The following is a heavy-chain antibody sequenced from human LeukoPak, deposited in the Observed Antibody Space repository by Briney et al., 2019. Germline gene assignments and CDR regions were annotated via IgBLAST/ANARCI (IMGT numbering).Heavy chain of an antibody. V-gene: IGHV3-7*03. CDR1: GFTFSTYW. Sequence: GGSLRLSCVASGFTFSTYWMSWVRQAPGKGLEWVAYIKPDGSEKSYVDSVKGRFTISRDNAKNSLYLQMNSLRAEDTAVYSCARGHWSDPWGQGTLVTVSS. CDR2: IKPDGSEK. CDR3: ARGHWSDP. J-gene: IGHJ5*02.